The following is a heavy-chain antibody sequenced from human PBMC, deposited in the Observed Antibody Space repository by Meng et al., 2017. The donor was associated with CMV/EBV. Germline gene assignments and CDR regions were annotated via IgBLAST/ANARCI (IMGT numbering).Heavy chain of an antibody. V-gene: IGHV3-21*01. J-gene: IGHJ4*02. CDR1: GFTFSSYS. D-gene: IGHD4-23*01. Sequence: GESLKISCAASGFTFSSYSMNWVRQAPGKGLEWVSSISSSSSYIYYADSVKGRFTISRDNAKNSLYLQMNSLRAEDTAVYYCAREDGGNFNYWGQGTLVTVSS. CDR2: ISSSSSYI. CDR3: AREDGGNFNY.